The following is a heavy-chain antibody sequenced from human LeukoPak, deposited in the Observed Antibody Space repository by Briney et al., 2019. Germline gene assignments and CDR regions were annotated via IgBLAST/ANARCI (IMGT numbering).Heavy chain of an antibody. D-gene: IGHD2-21*01. J-gene: IGHJ4*02. V-gene: IGHV3-30-3*01. CDR2: ISYTGGTK. CDR1: GFTFSNYP. CDR3: ARDPQRGPPDCFDH. Sequence: GGSLRLSCAASGFTFSNYPMNWVRQAPGKGLEWVAVISYTGGTKYYAASVKGRFTISRDDSKSTLYLEMNSLRPEDTATYYCARDPQRGPPDCFDHWGQGTLVTVSS.